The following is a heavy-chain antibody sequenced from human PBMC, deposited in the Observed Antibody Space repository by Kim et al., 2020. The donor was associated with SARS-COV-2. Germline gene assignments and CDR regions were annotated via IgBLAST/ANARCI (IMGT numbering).Heavy chain of an antibody. D-gene: IGHD3-10*01. J-gene: IGHJ5*02. CDR1: GGSISSSNW. V-gene: IGHV4-4*02. CDR2: IYHSGST. Sequence: SETLSLTCAVSGGSISSSNWWSWVRQPPGKGLEWIGEIYHSGSTNYNPSLKSRVTISVDKSKNQFSLKLSSVTAADTAVYYCARARMVRGVPLNWFDPWGQGTLVTVSS. CDR3: ARARMVRGVPLNWFDP.